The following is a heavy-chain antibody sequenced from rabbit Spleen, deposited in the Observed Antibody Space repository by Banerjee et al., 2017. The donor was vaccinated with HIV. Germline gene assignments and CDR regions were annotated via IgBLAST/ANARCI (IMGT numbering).Heavy chain of an antibody. CDR2: INTSSGTT. J-gene: IGHJ6*01. V-gene: IGHV1S45*01. D-gene: IGHD8-1*01. CDR3: ARDTGSSFSTYGMDL. CDR1: GFSFSYKYV. Sequence: QEQLVESGGDLVKPEGSLTLTCTASGFSFSYKYVMCWVRQAPGKGLEWIACINTSSGTTVYATWAKGRFTISKTSSPPVTLQMTSLTAADTATYFCARDTGSSFSTYGMDLWGPGTLVTVS.